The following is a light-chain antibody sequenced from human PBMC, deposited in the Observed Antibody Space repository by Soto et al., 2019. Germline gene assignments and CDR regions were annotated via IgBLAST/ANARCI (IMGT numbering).Light chain of an antibody. V-gene: IGKV1-39*01. Sequence: DVHVAQCPSSLSAWVGDRFTITCLASQSIDNYLSWYQQIPGKAPKLLIYAASTLQSGVPSRFSGSGSGTDFTLTISCLQSEDFATYYCQQYYSYPRTFGQGTKVDIK. J-gene: IGKJ1*01. CDR1: QSIDNY. CDR3: QQYYSYPRT. CDR2: AAS.